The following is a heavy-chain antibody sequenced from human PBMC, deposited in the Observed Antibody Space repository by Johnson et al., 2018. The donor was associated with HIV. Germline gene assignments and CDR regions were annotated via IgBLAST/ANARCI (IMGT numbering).Heavy chain of an antibody. CDR2: IYSGGST. V-gene: IGHV3-53*01. CDR1: GFTVSANY. D-gene: IGHD3-3*01. J-gene: IGHJ3*02. CDR3: ARPMGTYYNFWSGSNAFDI. Sequence: VQLVESGGGLIQPGGSLRLSCAASGFTVSANYMTWVRQAPGKGLEWVSVIYSGGSTYYADSVKGRFTISWDNAKNSLYQQMNSLRAEDTAVYYCARPMGTYYNFWSGSNAFDIWGQGTMVTVSS.